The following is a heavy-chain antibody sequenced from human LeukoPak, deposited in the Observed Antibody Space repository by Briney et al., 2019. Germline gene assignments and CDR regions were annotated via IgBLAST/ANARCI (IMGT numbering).Heavy chain of an antibody. V-gene: IGHV1-8*03. Sequence: ASVKVSCKASGYTFTSYDINWVRQATGQGLEWMGWMNPNSGNTGYAQKFQGRVTITRNTSISTAYMELSSLRSEDTAVYYCARFTRPGYSYGLPVPYYYYYMDVWGKGTTVTVSS. CDR2: MNPNSGNT. CDR3: ARFTRPGYSYGLPVPYYYYYMDV. CDR1: GYTFTSYD. D-gene: IGHD5-18*01. J-gene: IGHJ6*03.